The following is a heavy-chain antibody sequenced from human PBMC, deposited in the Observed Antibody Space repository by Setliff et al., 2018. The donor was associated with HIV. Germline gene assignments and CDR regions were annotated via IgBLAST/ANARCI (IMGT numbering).Heavy chain of an antibody. CDR1: GYNFSRYW. Sequence: GESLKISCKVSGYNFSRYWIAWVRQMPGKGLEWMGMIYPGDSDTRNSPSFQGQVTISADKYISTAYLQWSSLKASDTAMYYCARQLVVEGAFDMWGQGTMVTVSS. V-gene: IGHV5-51*01. CDR2: IYPGDSDT. CDR3: ARQLVVEGAFDM. D-gene: IGHD2-15*01. J-gene: IGHJ3*02.